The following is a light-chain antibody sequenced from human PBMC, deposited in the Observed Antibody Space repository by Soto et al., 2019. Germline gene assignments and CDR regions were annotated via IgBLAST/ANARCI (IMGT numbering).Light chain of an antibody. V-gene: IGKV3-11*01. J-gene: IGKJ5*01. Sequence: IVLTQSPATLSLSPGERATLSCRASQSVSNSLAWYQQKPGQAPRLLIYDASDRATGIPARFSGSGSGTDFTLTISSLEPEDFAVYYCQQRSNWPPSITFGQGTRLEIK. CDR2: DAS. CDR1: QSVSNS. CDR3: QQRSNWPPSIT.